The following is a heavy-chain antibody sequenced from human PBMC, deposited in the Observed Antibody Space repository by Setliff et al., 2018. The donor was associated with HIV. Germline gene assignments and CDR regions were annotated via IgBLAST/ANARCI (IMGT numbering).Heavy chain of an antibody. CDR3: AREDYYDSSGYPNWFDP. CDR2: LNSDGSST. J-gene: IGHJ5*02. Sequence: GGSLRLSCAASGFTFSSYWMHWVRQAPGKGLVRVSRLNSDGSSTSYADSVKGRFTISRDNAKNTQYLQMNSLRAEDTAVYYCAREDYYDSSGYPNWFDPWGQGTLVTVSS. V-gene: IGHV3-74*01. CDR1: GFTFSSYW. D-gene: IGHD3-22*01.